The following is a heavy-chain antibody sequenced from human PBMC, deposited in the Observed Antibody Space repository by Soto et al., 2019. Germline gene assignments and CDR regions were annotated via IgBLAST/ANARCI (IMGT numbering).Heavy chain of an antibody. J-gene: IGHJ4*02. CDR3: AKERASIAAAGTLDY. CDR2: ISYDGSNK. V-gene: IGHV3-30*18. D-gene: IGHD6-13*01. Sequence: PGGSLRLSCAASGFTFSSYGMHWVRQAPGKGLEWVAVISYDGSNKYYADSVKGRFTISRDNSKNTLYLQMNSLRAEDTAVYYCAKERASIAAAGTLDYWGQGTLVTVSS. CDR1: GFTFSSYG.